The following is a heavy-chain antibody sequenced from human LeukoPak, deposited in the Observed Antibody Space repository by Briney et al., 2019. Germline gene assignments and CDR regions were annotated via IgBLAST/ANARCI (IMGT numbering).Heavy chain of an antibody. D-gene: IGHD3-22*01. CDR1: GFTFSIHA. Sequence: PGPSLRLSCAASGFTFSIHAMSWVRQAPGKGLEWVSAISGSGGSTYYADSVKGRFIISRDNSKNTLYLQMNSLRAEDTAVYYCAKELRPYDSSGPDYWGQGTLVTVSS. CDR2: ISGSGGST. J-gene: IGHJ4*02. V-gene: IGHV3-23*01. CDR3: AKELRPYDSSGPDY.